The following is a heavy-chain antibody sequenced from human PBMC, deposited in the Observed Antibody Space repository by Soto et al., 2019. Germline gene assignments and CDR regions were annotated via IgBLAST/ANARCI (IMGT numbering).Heavy chain of an antibody. Sequence: ASVKVSCKASGYSFTSYGISWVRQAAGQGLEWMGWISGYYGTTRFAQKYQGRVTITTDESTSTAYMELSSLRSEDTAVYYCARDSGYFDYWGQGTLVTVSS. V-gene: IGHV1-18*01. CDR3: ARDSGYFDY. CDR1: GYSFTSYG. CDR2: ISGYYGTT. J-gene: IGHJ4*02.